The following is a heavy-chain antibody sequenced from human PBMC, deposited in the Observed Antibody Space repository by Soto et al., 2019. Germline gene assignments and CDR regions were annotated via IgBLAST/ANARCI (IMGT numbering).Heavy chain of an antibody. D-gene: IGHD2-21*02. CDR3: ARDHCRGDCSLDY. CDR1: GFTFSSYS. V-gene: IGHV3-21*01. J-gene: IGHJ4*02. Sequence: GGSLRLSCAASGFTFSSYSMNWVRQAPGKGLEWVSSISSSSSYIYYADSLKGRFTISRDNAKNSLYLQMNSLRAEDTAVYYCARDHCRGDCSLDYWGPATLRPVSS. CDR2: ISSSSSYI.